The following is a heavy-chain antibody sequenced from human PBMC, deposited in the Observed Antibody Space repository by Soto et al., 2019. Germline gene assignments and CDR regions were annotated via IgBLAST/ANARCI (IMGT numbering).Heavy chain of an antibody. CDR3: ARERIAARLGAFDI. Sequence: PGGSLRLSCAASGFTVSSKYMNWVRQAPGKGLEWVSIIWSAGLTYYADSVRGRFTISRDISKNTLYLQMNSLRAEDTAVYYCARERIAARLGAFDIWGQGTMVTVSS. D-gene: IGHD6-6*01. CDR2: IWSAGLT. J-gene: IGHJ3*02. CDR1: GFTVSSKY. V-gene: IGHV3-53*01.